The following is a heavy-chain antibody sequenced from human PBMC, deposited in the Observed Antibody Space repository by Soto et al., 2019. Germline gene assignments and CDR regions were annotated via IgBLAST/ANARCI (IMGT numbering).Heavy chain of an antibody. V-gene: IGHV3-23*01. CDR1: GFTFSSYA. CDR3: AKGEGGTQYYSMFDY. CDR2: ISGSGGST. J-gene: IGHJ4*02. D-gene: IGHD4-4*01. Sequence: EVQLLESGGGLVQPGGSLRLSCAASGFTFSSYAMSWVRQAPGKGLEWVSAISGSGGSTYYADSVKGRFTISRDNSKNTLYLQMNSLSDEDTAGYYCAKGEGGTQYYSMFDYWGQGTLVTVSS.